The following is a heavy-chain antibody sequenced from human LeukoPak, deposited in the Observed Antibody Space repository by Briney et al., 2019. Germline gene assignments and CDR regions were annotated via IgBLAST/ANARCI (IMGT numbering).Heavy chain of an antibody. CDR2: IKEDGSER. D-gene: IGHD2-2*01. CDR1: AFIFSGHW. V-gene: IGHV3-7*03. CDR3: ARDVLPGAY. Sequence: GGSLRLSCEGSAFIFSGHWMNWVHQTPGKGLEWVASIKEDGSERQYVDSVKGRFSISRDNTKGSLFLQLNSLRAEDTAVYYCARDVLPGAYWGQGTLVTVSS. J-gene: IGHJ4*02.